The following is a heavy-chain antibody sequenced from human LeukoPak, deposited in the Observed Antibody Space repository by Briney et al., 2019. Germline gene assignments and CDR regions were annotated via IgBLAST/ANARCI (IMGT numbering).Heavy chain of an antibody. J-gene: IGHJ5*02. D-gene: IGHD3-22*01. V-gene: IGHV3-11*01. Sequence: GGSLRLSCAASGFTFSDYYMSWIRQAPGKGLEWVSYISSSGSTIYYADSVKGRLTISRDNAKNSLYLQMNSLRAEDTAVYYCARDQPPYYYDSSGYRWFDPWGQGTLVTVSS. CDR2: ISSSGSTI. CDR3: ARDQPPYYYDSSGYRWFDP. CDR1: GFTFSDYY.